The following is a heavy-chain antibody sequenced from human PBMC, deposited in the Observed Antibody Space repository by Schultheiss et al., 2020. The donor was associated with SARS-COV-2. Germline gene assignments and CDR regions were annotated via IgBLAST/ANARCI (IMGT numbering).Heavy chain of an antibody. J-gene: IGHJ4*02. CDR2: ISSNGGST. V-gene: IGHV3-64*01. CDR1: GFTFSSSW. Sequence: GGSLRLSCAASGFTFSSSWMHWVCQAPGKGLEYVSAISSNGGSTYYANSVKGRFTISRDNSKNTLYLQMGSLRAEDMAVYYCARGRGVVVPAALDYWGQGTLVTVSS. D-gene: IGHD2-2*01. CDR3: ARGRGVVVPAALDY.